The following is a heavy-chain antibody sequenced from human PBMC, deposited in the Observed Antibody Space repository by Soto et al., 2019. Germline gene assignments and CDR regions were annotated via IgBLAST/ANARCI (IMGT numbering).Heavy chain of an antibody. J-gene: IGHJ4*02. D-gene: IGHD5-12*01. Sequence: QVQLVESGGGLVKPGGSLRLSCAASGFTFSDYYMSWIRQAPGKGLEWVSYVSSSGSTIYYADSVKGRFTISRDNAKNSLYLQMNSLRAEDTAVYYCAREPRGVAMATTNHYYFDYWGQGTLVTVSS. V-gene: IGHV3-11*01. CDR1: GFTFSDYY. CDR3: AREPRGVAMATTNHYYFDY. CDR2: VSSSGSTI.